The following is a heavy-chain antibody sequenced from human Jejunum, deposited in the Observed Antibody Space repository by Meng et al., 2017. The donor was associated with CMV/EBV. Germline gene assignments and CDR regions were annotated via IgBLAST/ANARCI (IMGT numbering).Heavy chain of an antibody. V-gene: IGHV3-11*06. D-gene: IGHD2-8*01. CDR3: ARDRYCTNGVCYTHFDS. J-gene: IGHJ4*02. Sequence: QVQLVVSGGGLVKPGGPLRLSCAASGFTFDDYYMNWIRQAPGKGLEWVSSVSSVSSYTNYADSVKGRFTISRDNAKNSLYLQMNSLRAEDTAVYYCARDRYCTNGVCYTHFDSWGQGTLVTVSS. CDR2: VSSVSSYT. CDR1: GFTFDDYY.